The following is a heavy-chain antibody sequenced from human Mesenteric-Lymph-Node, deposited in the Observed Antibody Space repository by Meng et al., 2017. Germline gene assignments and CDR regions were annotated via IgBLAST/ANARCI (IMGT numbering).Heavy chain of an antibody. CDR1: GGSFSGYY. J-gene: IGHJ4*02. CDR3: ARGYYYDSSGYYANSFDY. Sequence: QVQRQQWGAGGCKPSETLSLPCAVYGGSFSGYYWSWIRQPPGKGLEWIGEINHSGSTNYNPSLKSRVTISVDTSKNQFSLKLSSVTAADTAVYYCARGYYYDSSGYYANSFDYWGQGTLVTVSS. D-gene: IGHD3-22*01. V-gene: IGHV4-34*01. CDR2: INHSGST.